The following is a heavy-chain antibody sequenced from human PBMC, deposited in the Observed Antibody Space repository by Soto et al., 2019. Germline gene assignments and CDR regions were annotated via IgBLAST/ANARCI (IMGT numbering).Heavy chain of an antibody. CDR2: IIPIFGTA. CDR1: GGTFSSYA. D-gene: IGHD3-3*01. J-gene: IGHJ6*02. V-gene: IGHV1-69*13. Sequence: SVKVSCKASGGTFSSYAISWVRQAPGQGLEWMGGIIPIFGTANYAQKFQGRVTITADESTSTAYMELSSLRSEDTAVYYCARKSAIFGVGPIPPYYYGMDVWGQGTTVTVSS. CDR3: ARKSAIFGVGPIPPYYYGMDV.